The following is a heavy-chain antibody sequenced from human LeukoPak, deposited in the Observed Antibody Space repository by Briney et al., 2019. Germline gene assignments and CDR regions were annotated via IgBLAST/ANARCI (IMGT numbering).Heavy chain of an antibody. CDR1: GFSFSDHW. CDR2: IKKDGSQQ. CDR3: AKDFLGPGAMVRVDWYFDL. Sequence: TRGSLRLSCVASGFSFSDHWMNWFRQAPGKGLEWVATIKKDGSQQYYMDSVKGRFTISRDNAKNSVYLQINSLRAEDTAVYYCAKDFLGPGAMVRVDWYFDLWGRGTLVTVSS. J-gene: IGHJ2*01. V-gene: IGHV3-7*03. D-gene: IGHD3-10*01.